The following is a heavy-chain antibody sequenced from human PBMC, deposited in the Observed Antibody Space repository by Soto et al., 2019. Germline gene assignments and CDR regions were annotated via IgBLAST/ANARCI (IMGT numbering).Heavy chain of an antibody. CDR1: GFTFSNAW. J-gene: IGHJ6*02. Sequence: GGSLRLSCAASGFTFSNAWMNWVRQAPGKGLEWVGRIKSKTDGGTTDYAAPVKGRFTISRDDSKNTLYLQMNSLKTEDTAVYYCTTDRAPEWFLSTYYYYGMDVWGQGTTVTVSS. CDR3: TTDRAPEWFLSTYYYYGMDV. D-gene: IGHD3-3*01. CDR2: IKSKTDGGTT. V-gene: IGHV3-15*07.